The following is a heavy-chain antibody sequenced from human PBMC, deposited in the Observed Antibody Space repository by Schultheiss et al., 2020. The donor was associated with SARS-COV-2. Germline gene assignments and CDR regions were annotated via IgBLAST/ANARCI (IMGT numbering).Heavy chain of an antibody. D-gene: IGHD6-19*01. V-gene: IGHV1-3*01. J-gene: IGHJ4*02. CDR2: INAGNGNT. Sequence: ASVKVSCKASGGTFTSYAMHWVRQAPGQRLEWMGWINAGNGNTKYSQKFQGRVTITRDTSASTAYMELSSLRSEDTAVYYCARANPLRGSSGWYGVDYWGQGTLVTVSS. CDR3: ARANPLRGSSGWYGVDY. CDR1: GGTFTSYA.